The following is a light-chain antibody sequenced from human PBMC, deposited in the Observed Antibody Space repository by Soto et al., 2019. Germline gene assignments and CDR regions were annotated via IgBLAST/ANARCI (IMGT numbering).Light chain of an antibody. CDR2: GAS. CDR1: QSVRNNY. V-gene: IGKV3D-20*02. CDR3: QQRSNWTLT. J-gene: IGKJ4*01. Sequence: EVGLTQSPGTLSLSPGERATLSCRASQSVRNNYLAWYXEKPDQAPRLLIYGASNRATGIPDRFSGSGSGTDFTLTISSLEPEDFAVYYCQQRSNWTLTFGG.